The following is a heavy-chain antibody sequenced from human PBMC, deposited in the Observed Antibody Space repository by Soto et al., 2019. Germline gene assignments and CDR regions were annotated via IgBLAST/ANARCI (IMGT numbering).Heavy chain of an antibody. J-gene: IGHJ3*01. D-gene: IGHD4-17*01. V-gene: IGHV1-3*01. CDR1: GFVFKDYA. Sequence: GASVKVSCKASGFVFKDYAFHWVRQAPGQRPEWVGWINADSTDSKYSQKFQGRVTITRDTSATTVYMELNSLRFEDTAVYYCVRDGWVTMRHFAFWGQGTMVTVSS. CDR2: INADSTDS. CDR3: VRDGWVTMRHFAF.